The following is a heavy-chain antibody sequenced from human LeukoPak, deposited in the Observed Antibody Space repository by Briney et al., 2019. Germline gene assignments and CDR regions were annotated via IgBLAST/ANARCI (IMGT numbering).Heavy chain of an antibody. Sequence: ASVTVSCKASGYTFTSYGISWVRQAPGQGLEWMGWISAYNGNTNYAQKLQGRVNMTTDTSTSTAYMELRSLRSDDTAVYYCARDLGAYCGGDCYLYYFDYWGQGTLVTVSS. CDR3: ARDLGAYCGGDCYLYYFDY. D-gene: IGHD2-21*02. CDR2: ISAYNGNT. J-gene: IGHJ4*02. CDR1: GYTFTSYG. V-gene: IGHV1-18*01.